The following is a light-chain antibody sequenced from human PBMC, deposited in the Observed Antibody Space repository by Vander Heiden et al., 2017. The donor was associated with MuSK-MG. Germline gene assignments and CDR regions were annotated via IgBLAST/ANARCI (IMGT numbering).Light chain of an antibody. CDR2: AGS. J-gene: IGKJ1*01. CDR1: QSIRIY. Sequence: DIQLTQSPSSLSASVGDRVTITCRASQSIRIYLNWYQQKAGKAPKLLIYAGSSLHSGVPSRFSGSGDVTDFTLTITSLQPEDFGTYYCQQSYSKPTFGQGTKVEIK. V-gene: IGKV1-39*01. CDR3: QQSYSKPT.